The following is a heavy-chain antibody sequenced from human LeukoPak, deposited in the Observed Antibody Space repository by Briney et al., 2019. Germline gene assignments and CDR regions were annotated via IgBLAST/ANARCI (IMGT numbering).Heavy chain of an antibody. CDR2: IYYSGST. CDR3: ARSGRAVAGSYFDY. Sequence: PSETLSLTCTVSGGSISSSSYYWGWIRQPPGKGLEWIGSIYYSGSTYYNPSLKSRVTISVDTSKNQFSLKLSSVTAADTAVYYCARSGRAVAGSYFDYWGQGTLVTVSS. J-gene: IGHJ4*02. V-gene: IGHV4-39*01. D-gene: IGHD6-19*01. CDR1: GGSISSSSYY.